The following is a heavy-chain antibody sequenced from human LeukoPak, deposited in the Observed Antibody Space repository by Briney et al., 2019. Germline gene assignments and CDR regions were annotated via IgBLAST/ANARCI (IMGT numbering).Heavy chain of an antibody. Sequence: SETLSLTCTVSGGSIGSYYWSWIRQPAGKGLEWIGRIYTSGSTNYNPSLKSRVTMSVDTSKNQFSLKLSSVTAADTAVYYCARGRIVGATNNWFDPWGQGTLVTVSS. CDR2: IYTSGST. CDR3: ARGRIVGATNNWFDP. V-gene: IGHV4-4*07. J-gene: IGHJ5*02. D-gene: IGHD1-26*01. CDR1: GGSIGSYY.